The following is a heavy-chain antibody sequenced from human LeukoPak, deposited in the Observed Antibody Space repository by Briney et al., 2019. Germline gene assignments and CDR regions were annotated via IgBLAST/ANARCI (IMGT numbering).Heavy chain of an antibody. Sequence: SQTLSLTRTVSGGSISSGGYYWSWIRQHPGKGLEWIGYIYYSGSTYYNPSLESRVTISVDTSKNQFSLKLSSVTAADTAVYYCASSSGYYYFDYWGQGTLVTVSS. CDR1: GGSISSGGYY. CDR3: ASSSGYYYFDY. J-gene: IGHJ4*02. V-gene: IGHV4-31*03. CDR2: IYYSGST. D-gene: IGHD3-22*01.